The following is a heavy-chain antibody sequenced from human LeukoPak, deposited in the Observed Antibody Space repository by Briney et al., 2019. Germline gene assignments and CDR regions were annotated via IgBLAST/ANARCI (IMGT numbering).Heavy chain of an antibody. CDR2: TRSKVYRCST. D-gene: IGHD3-16*01. J-gene: IGHJ4*02. Sequence: PGGSLRLSCRFSGLSFGDSAVTWVRQAPGKGLEWVGCTRSKVYRCSTDYAASVKDRFIISRDESKSIAYLQMDRLRTEDTAVYYCARGERDFDYWGQGTLVTVSS. CDR3: ARGERDFDY. CDR1: GLSFGDSA. V-gene: IGHV3-49*04.